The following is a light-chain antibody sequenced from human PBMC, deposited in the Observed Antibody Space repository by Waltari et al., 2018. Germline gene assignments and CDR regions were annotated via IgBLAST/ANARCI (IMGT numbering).Light chain of an antibody. CDR2: WTS. J-gene: IGKJ4*01. Sequence: IVMTQSPDSLAVPLGERATINCTSSQRILDSSDNKKSVVWYQHRPGQPPKLLIYWTSTRESGVPDRFSGSGSGTDFTLTISSLQAEDAAVYYCQQYYATPPTFGGGTKVEIK. CDR1: QRILDSSDNKKS. CDR3: QQYYATPPT. V-gene: IGKV4-1*01.